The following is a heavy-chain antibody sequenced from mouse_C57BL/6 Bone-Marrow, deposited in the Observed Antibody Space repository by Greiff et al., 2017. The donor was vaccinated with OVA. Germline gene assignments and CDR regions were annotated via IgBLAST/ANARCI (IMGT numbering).Heavy chain of an antibody. CDR1: GYTFTSYW. CDR2: IDPSDSYT. V-gene: IGHV1-69*01. J-gene: IGHJ3*01. CDR3: AREGY. Sequence: VQLQQSGAELVMPGASVKLSCKASGYTFTSYWMHWVKQRPGQGLEWIGEIDPSDSYTNYNQKFKGKSTLTVDKSSSTAYMQLSSLTSEDSAVYYCAREGYWGQGTLVTVSA.